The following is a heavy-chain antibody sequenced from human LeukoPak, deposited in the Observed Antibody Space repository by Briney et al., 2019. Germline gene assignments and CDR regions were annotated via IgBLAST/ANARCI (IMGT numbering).Heavy chain of an antibody. V-gene: IGHV4-30-4*01. CDR2: IHYSGST. CDR1: GGSISSGDYY. D-gene: IGHD3-10*01. J-gene: IGHJ5*02. Sequence: SETLSLTCTVSGGSISSGDYYWRWIRQPPGKGLEWIGYIHYSGSTYYNPSLKSRVTISVDTSKNQFSLKLSSVTAADTAVYYCARDNYYGSGYNWFDPWGQGTLVTVSS. CDR3: ARDNYYGSGYNWFDP.